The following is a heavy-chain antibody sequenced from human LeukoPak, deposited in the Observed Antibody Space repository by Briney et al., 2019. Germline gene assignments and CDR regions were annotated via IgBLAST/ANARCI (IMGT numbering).Heavy chain of an antibody. Sequence: PSETLSLTCTVSGYSISSGYYWGWIRQPPGRGRGWIGSIYYSGSTYYNPSLNSRVTISVDTSKNQFSLKLSSVTAADTAVYYCARLGRLLQWSYFQHWGQGTLVTVSS. CDR2: IYYSGST. J-gene: IGHJ1*01. CDR1: GYSISSGYY. D-gene: IGHD3-10*01. V-gene: IGHV4-38-2*02. CDR3: ARLGRLLQWSYFQH.